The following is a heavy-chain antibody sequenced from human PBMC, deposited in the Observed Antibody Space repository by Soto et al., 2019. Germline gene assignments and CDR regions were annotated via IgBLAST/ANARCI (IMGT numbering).Heavy chain of an antibody. CDR1: GFTFSSYG. D-gene: IGHD3-10*01. V-gene: IGHV3-30*18. J-gene: IGHJ4*02. CDR3: AKVDYGGSYFDY. CDR2: ISYDGSNK. Sequence: QVQLVESGGGVVQPGRSLRLSCAASGFTFSSYGIHWVRQAPGKGLAWVAVISYDGSNKYYADSVKGRFTISRDNSKNTLYLQMNSLRAEDTAVYYCAKVDYGGSYFDYWGQGTLVTVSS.